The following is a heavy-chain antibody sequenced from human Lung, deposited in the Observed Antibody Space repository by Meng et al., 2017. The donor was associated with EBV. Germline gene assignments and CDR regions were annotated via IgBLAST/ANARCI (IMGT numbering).Heavy chain of an antibody. CDR2: IYYSGST. V-gene: IGHV4-30-4*08. D-gene: IGHD3-10*01. CDR3: VRTPTSYGSGSYFSPWFDP. CDR1: GGSISSGVYY. Sequence: QVPGPGSGRVKPSQTLSLTCTVSGGSISSGVYYWSWIRQHPGKGLEWIGYIYYSGSTYYNPSLKSRVTISVDTSKNQFSLKLSSVTAADTAVYYCVRTPTSYGSGSYFSPWFDPWGQGTLVTVSS. J-gene: IGHJ5*02.